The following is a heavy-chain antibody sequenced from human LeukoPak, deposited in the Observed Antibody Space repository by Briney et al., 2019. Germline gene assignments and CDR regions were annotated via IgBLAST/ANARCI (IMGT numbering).Heavy chain of an antibody. D-gene: IGHD3-22*01. J-gene: IGHJ3*01. CDR2: VSYTGRT. Sequence: SETLSLTCTVSGGSLSGHYWSWIRQPPGKRLEWIGYVSYTGRTKYNPSLQSRVTISIDTSESQFSLKLTSVTSADTAVYSCARLLDNDISGDPDTFDVWGQGTTVIVSS. CDR3: ARLLDNDISGDPDTFDV. V-gene: IGHV4-59*11. CDR1: GGSLSGHY.